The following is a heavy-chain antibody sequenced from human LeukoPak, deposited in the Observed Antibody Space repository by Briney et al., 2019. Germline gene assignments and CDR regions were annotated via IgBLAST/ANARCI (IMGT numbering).Heavy chain of an antibody. V-gene: IGHV3-33*01. CDR1: GFTFSSNG. J-gene: IGHJ4*02. Sequence: GGSLRLSCAASGFTFSSNGMHWVRQAPGKGLEWVAFIWYDGSNKYYADSVKGRFVISRDNSKNTLYLQMNSLRAEDTALYYCARDPGGWSFDSWGQGTRVTVSS. D-gene: IGHD2-15*01. CDR2: IWYDGSNK. CDR3: ARDPGGWSFDS.